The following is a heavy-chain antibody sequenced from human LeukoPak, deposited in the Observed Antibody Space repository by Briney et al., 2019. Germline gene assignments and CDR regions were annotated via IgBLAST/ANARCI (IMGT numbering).Heavy chain of an antibody. CDR3: ASGVSSTSCYVDY. CDR1: GFTYSNYS. D-gene: IGHD2-2*01. V-gene: IGHV3-48*01. CDR2: ISSSSSNI. Sequence: GGSLRLSCAASGFTYSNYSMNWVRQAPGKGLEWVSYISSSSSNINYADSVKGRFTISRDNAKNSLYLQMDSLRAEDTAVYYCASGVSSTSCYVDYWGQGTLVTVSS. J-gene: IGHJ4*02.